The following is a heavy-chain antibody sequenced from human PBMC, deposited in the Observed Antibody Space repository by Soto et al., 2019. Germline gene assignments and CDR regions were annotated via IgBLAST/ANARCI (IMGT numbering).Heavy chain of an antibody. V-gene: IGHV3-23*01. CDR1: GFTFSSYA. D-gene: IGHD3-22*01. CDR2: ISGSGGST. CDR3: AKGPLYYYDSSGYYSAY. J-gene: IGHJ4*02. Sequence: GSLRLSCAASGFTFSSYAMSWVRQAPGKGLEWVSAISGSGGSTYYADSVKGRFTISRDNSKNTLYLQMNSLRAEDTAVYYCAKGPLYYYDSSGYYSAYWGQGTLVTVSS.